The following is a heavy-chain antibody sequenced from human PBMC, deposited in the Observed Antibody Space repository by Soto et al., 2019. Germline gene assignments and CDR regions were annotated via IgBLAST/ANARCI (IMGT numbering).Heavy chain of an antibody. J-gene: IGHJ6*02. CDR3: ARDLMGASYYYYGMDV. CDR1: GYTFTGYY. Sequence: ASVKVSCKASGYTFTGYYMHWVRQAPGQGLEWMGWINANSGNTNYAQKFQGRVTMTTDTSTSTAYMELRSLRSDDTAVYYCARDLMGASYYYYGMDVWGQGTTVTVSS. V-gene: IGHV1-2*02. D-gene: IGHD1-26*01. CDR2: INANSGNT.